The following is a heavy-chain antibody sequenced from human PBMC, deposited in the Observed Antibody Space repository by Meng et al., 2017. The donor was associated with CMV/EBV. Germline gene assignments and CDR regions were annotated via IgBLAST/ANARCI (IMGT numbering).Heavy chain of an antibody. D-gene: IGHD6-19*01. J-gene: IGHJ4*02. CDR3: AKDPVDSSGWLTTFDY. CDR1: GFTFSSYG. CDR2: IRYDGSNK. V-gene: IGHV3-30*02. Sequence: GESLKISCAASGFTFSSYGMHWVRQAPGKGLEWVAFIRYDGSNKYYADSVKGRFTISRDNSKNTLYLQMNSLRAEDTAVYYCAKDPVDSSGWLTTFDYWGQGTLVTVSS.